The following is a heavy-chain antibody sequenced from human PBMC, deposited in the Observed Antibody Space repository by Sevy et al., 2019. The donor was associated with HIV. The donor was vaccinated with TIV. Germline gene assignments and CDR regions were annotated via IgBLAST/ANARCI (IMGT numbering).Heavy chain of an antibody. Sequence: GGSLRLSCAASGFTFSSYWMTWVRQAPGKGLQWVSYISSSSSTIYYADSVKGRFTISRDNAKNSLYLQMNSLRAEDTAVYYCARDAIYYYDSSGYIGYWGQGTLVTVSS. J-gene: IGHJ4*02. CDR3: ARDAIYYYDSSGYIGY. CDR1: GFTFSSYW. CDR2: ISSSSSTI. D-gene: IGHD3-22*01. V-gene: IGHV3-48*01.